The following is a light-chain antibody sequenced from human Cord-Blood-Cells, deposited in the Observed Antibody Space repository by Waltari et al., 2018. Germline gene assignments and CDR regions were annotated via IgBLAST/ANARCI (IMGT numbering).Light chain of an antibody. CDR1: QSISSY. V-gene: IGKV1-39*01. Sequence: DIQMTQSPSSLSVSVGDRVTITCRASQSISSYLNWYQQKPGKAPTLLIYAASSLQSGVPSRFSGSGSGTDFTLTISSLQPEDFATYYCQQSYSTPPTFGQGTKVEIK. CDR2: AAS. CDR3: QQSYSTPPT. J-gene: IGKJ1*01.